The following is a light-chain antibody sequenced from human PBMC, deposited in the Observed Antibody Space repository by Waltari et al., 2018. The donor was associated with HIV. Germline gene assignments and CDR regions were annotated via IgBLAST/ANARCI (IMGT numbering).Light chain of an antibody. CDR2: KDT. CDR1: ALARQY. CDR3: QSADTGGTRV. J-gene: IGLJ1*01. Sequence: SFELTQPPSVSVSPGQTARITCSGDALARQYVYWYQQTPGQAPVLVIYKDTERPSGPPWRFSGASSGTTVTLTINGGQAEDEADYYCQSADTGGTRVFGSGTKVTVL. V-gene: IGLV3-25*03.